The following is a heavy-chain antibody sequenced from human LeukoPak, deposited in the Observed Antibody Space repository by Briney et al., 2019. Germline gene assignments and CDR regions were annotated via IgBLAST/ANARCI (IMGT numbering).Heavy chain of an antibody. D-gene: IGHD3-10*01. CDR1: GYTFTSYG. J-gene: IGHJ6*04. CDR3: ARVADTMVRGVTYYYYYGMDV. CDR2: ISAYNGNT. Sequence: ASVKVSCKASGYTFTSYGISWVRQAPGQGLEWKGWISAYNGNTNYAQKLQGRVTMTTDTSTSTAYMELRSLRSDDTAVYYCARVADTMVRGVTYYYYYGMDVWGKGTTVTVSS. V-gene: IGHV1-18*04.